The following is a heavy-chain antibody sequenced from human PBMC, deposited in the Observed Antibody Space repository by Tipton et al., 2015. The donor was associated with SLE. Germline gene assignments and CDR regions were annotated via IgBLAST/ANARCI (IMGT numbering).Heavy chain of an antibody. V-gene: IGHV4-59*01. CDR1: GGSISNYY. CDR2: ISNSETT. D-gene: IGHD2-15*01. Sequence: GLVKPSETLSLTCTVSGGSISNYYWSWIRQAPGKGLEWIGYISNSETTNYNPSLKSRVTISVDTSKNQFSLKLRSVTAADTAVYYCAGAWQGYCSGGTCYVLDYWGQGTLVTVSS. CDR3: AGAWQGYCSGGTCYVLDY. J-gene: IGHJ4*02.